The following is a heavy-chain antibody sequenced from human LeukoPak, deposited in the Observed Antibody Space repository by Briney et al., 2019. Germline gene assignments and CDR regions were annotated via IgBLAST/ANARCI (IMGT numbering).Heavy chain of an antibody. CDR3: ARYWNCGSDCYDAFDI. D-gene: IGHD2-21*02. V-gene: IGHV4-38-2*02. CDR1: GGSLSSYY. J-gene: IGHJ3*02. CDR2: IYHRGST. Sequence: PSETLSLTCTVSGGSLSSYYWGWIRQAPGKGLAWIGGIYHRGSTYYNPSLKSRVTISVDTSKNQFSLNSVTAADTAVYYCARYWNCGSDCYDAFDIWGQGTMVTVSS.